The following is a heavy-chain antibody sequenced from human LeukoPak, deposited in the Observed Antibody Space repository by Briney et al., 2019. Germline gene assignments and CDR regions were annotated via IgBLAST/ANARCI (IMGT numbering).Heavy chain of an antibody. Sequence: SETLSLTCAVSGGSISSGGYSWSWIRQPPGKGLEWIGYIYHSGSTYYNPSLKSRVTISVDRSKNQFSLKLSSVTAADTAVYYCARKRGTLWFGEPSYYFDYWGQGTLVTVSS. CDR3: ARKRGTLWFGEPSYYFDY. V-gene: IGHV4-30-2*01. J-gene: IGHJ4*02. CDR2: IYHSGST. CDR1: GGSISSGGYS. D-gene: IGHD3-10*01.